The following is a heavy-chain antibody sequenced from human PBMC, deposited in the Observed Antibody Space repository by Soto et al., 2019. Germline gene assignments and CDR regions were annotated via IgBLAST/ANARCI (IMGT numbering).Heavy chain of an antibody. D-gene: IGHD2-21*02. CDR3: GSPHIVVVTAKYDPHYYYYGMDV. V-gene: IGHV1-69*13. J-gene: IGHJ6*02. CDR2: IIPIFGTA. Sequence: WASVKVSCKASGGTFSSYAISWVRQAPGQGLEWMGGIIPIFGTANYAQKFQGRVTITADESTSTAYMELSSLRSEDTAVYYCGSPHIVVVTAKYDPHYYYYGMDVWGQGTAVTVSS. CDR1: GGTFSSYA.